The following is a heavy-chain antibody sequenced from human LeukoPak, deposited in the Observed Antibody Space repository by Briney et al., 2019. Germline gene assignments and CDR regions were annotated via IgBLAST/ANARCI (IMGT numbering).Heavy chain of an antibody. Sequence: SLRLSCAASGFTFDDYAMHWVRQAPGKGLEWVSGISWNSGSIGYADSVKGRFTISRDNAKNSLYLQMNSLRAEDTALYYCAKGRVVVITWDYFDYWGQGTLVTVSS. D-gene: IGHD3-22*01. V-gene: IGHV3-9*01. CDR1: GFTFDDYA. J-gene: IGHJ4*02. CDR2: ISWNSGSI. CDR3: AKGRVVVITWDYFDY.